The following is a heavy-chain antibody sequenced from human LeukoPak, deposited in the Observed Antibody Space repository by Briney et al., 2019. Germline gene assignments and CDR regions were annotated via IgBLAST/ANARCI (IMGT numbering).Heavy chain of an antibody. D-gene: IGHD3-22*01. CDR2: INPKNAGT. CDR1: GYTFTGHY. J-gene: IGHJ5*02. CDR3: ARDLGRRYYDSSGYYYHP. Sequence: GASVKVSCKASGYTFTGHYMHWVRQVPGQGLEWMGWINPKNAGTNYAQKFQGRVTMTRDTSISTAYMELSRLRSDDTAVYYCARDLGRRYYDSSGYYYHPWGQGTLVTVSS. V-gene: IGHV1-2*02.